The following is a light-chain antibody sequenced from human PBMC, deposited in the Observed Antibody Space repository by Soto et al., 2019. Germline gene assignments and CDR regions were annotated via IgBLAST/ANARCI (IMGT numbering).Light chain of an antibody. CDR3: QQYNNWPVT. CDR2: GAS. Sequence: EIVLTQSPGTLSLSPGERATLSCRASQTISSSYFAWYQQKPGQAPTRLISGASTRATDIPARFSGSGSGTEFTLTISSLQSEDFAIYLCQQYNNWPVTFGQGTRLEIK. V-gene: IGKV3-15*01. CDR1: QTISSSY. J-gene: IGKJ5*01.